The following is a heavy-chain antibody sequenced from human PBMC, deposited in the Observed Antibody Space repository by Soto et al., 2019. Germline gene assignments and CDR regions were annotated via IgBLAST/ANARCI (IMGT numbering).Heavy chain of an antibody. CDR2: ISAHNGNT. D-gene: IGHD1-1*01. CDR3: ARGRYGDY. V-gene: IGHV1-18*01. CDR1: GYTFTSYD. J-gene: IGHJ4*02. Sequence: QVHLVQSGAEVKKPRASVKVSLKTSGYTFTSYDITWVRQAPGQGLEWMGWISAHNGNTDYAQKLQGRVIVTRDTSTSTAYMELRSLISDDTAVYYCARGRYGDYWGQGALVTVSS.